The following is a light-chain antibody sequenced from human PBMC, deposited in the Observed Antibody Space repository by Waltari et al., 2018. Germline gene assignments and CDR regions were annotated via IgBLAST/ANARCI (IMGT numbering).Light chain of an antibody. J-gene: IGKJ4*01. CDR2: DAS. Sequence: DIQMTQSPSSLSASVGDRVTITCQASQDISNYVNWYQQKPGKAPKLLIYDASNLQTGVPSRFSGSGSGTDFTFTISSLQTEDIATFYCQQYDDLPLTFGGGTKVEIK. CDR3: QQYDDLPLT. CDR1: QDISNY. V-gene: IGKV1-33*01.